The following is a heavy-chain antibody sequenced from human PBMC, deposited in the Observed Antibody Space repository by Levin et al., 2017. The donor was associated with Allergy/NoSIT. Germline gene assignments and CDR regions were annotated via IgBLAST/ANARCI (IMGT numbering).Heavy chain of an antibody. CDR1: GGTFSSYA. D-gene: IGHD1-26*01. V-gene: IGHV1-69*01. J-gene: IGHJ6*02. Sequence: KISCKASGGTFSSYAISWVRQAPGQGLEWMGGIIPIFGTANYAQKFQGRVTITADESTSTAYMELSSLRSEDTAVYYCASRFGGSYSYYYGMDGWGQGTTVTVSS. CDR3: ASRFGGSYSYYYGMDG. CDR2: IIPIFGTA.